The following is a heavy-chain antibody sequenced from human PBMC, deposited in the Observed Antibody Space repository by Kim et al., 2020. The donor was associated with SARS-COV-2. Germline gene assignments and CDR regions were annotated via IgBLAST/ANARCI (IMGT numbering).Heavy chain of an antibody. J-gene: IGHJ5*02. D-gene: IGHD4-17*01. Sequence: SETLSLTCAVYGGSFSGYYWSWIRQPPGKGLEWIGEINHSGSTNYNPSRKSRVTISVDTSKNQFSLKLSSVLAADTAVYYCARGWGYGDWNWFDPWGQGTLVTVSS. V-gene: IGHV4-34*01. CDR2: INHSGST. CDR1: GGSFSGYY. CDR3: ARGWGYGDWNWFDP.